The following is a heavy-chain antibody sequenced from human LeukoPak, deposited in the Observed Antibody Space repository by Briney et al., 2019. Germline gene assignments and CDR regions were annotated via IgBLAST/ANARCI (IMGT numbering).Heavy chain of an antibody. V-gene: IGHV4-59*11. CDR3: ARGVYIAAAQYGY. D-gene: IGHD6-13*01. CDR1: GGSISSHY. Sequence: SETLSLTCTVSGGSISSHYWSWIRQPPGKGLEWVGYIYYSGTTNYNPSLKSRITISVDTSKNQFSLKLSSVTAADTAVYYCARGVYIAAAQYGYWGQGTLVTVSS. J-gene: IGHJ4*02. CDR2: IYYSGTT.